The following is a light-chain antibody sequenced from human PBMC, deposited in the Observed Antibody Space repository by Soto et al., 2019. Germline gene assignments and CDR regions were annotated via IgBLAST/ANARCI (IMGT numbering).Light chain of an antibody. Sequence: QSVLTQPRSVSGSPGQSVTISCTGTSSDVGAYNFVSWYQQHPGRVPKLMIYDVSRRPSGVPDRFSGSKSGNTASLTISGLQADDEDDYYCCSYAGSYTLVFGGGTKLTVL. V-gene: IGLV2-11*01. J-gene: IGLJ3*02. CDR1: SSDVGAYNF. CDR3: CSYAGSYTLV. CDR2: DVS.